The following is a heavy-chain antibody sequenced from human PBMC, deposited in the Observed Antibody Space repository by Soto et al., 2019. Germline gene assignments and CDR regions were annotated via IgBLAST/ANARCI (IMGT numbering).Heavy chain of an antibody. Sequence: SETLSLTCTVSGGSISSGGYYWSWIRQHPGKGLEWIGYIYYSGSTYYNPSLKSRVTISVDTSKNQFSLKLSSVTAADTAVYYCARGARYYYGSGSKYYYYGMDVWGQGTTVTVSS. CDR3: ARGARYYYGSGSKYYYYGMDV. CDR1: GGSISSGGYY. J-gene: IGHJ6*02. V-gene: IGHV4-31*03. CDR2: IYYSGST. D-gene: IGHD3-10*01.